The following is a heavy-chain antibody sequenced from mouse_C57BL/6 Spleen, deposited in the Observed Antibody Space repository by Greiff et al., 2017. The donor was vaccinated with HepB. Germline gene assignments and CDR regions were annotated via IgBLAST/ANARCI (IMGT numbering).Heavy chain of an antibody. CDR3: ARGGDVGAMDH. D-gene: IGHD3-3*01. V-gene: IGHV1-61*01. CDR2: IYPSDSET. J-gene: IGHJ4*01. CDR1: GYTFTSYW. Sequence: QVQLQQPGAELVRPGSSVKLSCKASGYTFTSYWMDWVKQRPGQGLEWIGNIYPSDSETHYNQKFKDKATLTVDKSSSTAYMQLSSLTSEDSAVYYCARGGDVGAMDHWGQGTPATVSS.